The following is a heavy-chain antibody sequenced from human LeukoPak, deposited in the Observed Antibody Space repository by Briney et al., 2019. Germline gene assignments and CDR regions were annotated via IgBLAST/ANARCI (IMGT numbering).Heavy chain of an antibody. V-gene: IGHV4-59*12. D-gene: IGHD3-9*01. CDR1: GGSISNYY. CDR3: ARGYHDVLTGLYHWFDP. J-gene: IGHJ5*02. Sequence: PSETLSLTCTVFGGSISNYYWNWIRQPPGKGLEWIGYIHYSGSTKYNSSLKSRVLISLDTSKNQFSLKLSYVTAADTAMYYCARGYHDVLTGLYHWFDPWGQGTLVTVSS. CDR2: IHYSGST.